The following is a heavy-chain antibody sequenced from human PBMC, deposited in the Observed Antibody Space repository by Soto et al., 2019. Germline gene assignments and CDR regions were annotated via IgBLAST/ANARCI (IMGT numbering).Heavy chain of an antibody. D-gene: IGHD3-22*01. CDR2: INPNSGGT. Sequence: ASVKVSCKASGYTFTGYYMHWVRQAPGQGLEWMGWINPNSGGTNYAQKFQGRVTMTRDTSISTAYMELSRLRSDDTAVYYCVSPANYYDSSGYPIDAFDIWGQGTMVTVSS. J-gene: IGHJ3*02. CDR3: VSPANYYDSSGYPIDAFDI. V-gene: IGHV1-2*02. CDR1: GYTFTGYY.